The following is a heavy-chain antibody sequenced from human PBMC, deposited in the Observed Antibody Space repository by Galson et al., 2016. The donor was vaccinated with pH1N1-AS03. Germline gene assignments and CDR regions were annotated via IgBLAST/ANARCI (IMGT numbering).Heavy chain of an antibody. D-gene: IGHD2/OR15-2a*01. Sequence: SLRLSCAASGFTFSSYGMHWVRQAPGKGLECLTFVRHDGNNQYYADSVKGRFTVSRNNSKNTLSLQMDSLRPEDTAIYYCAQVRVNVIDATTGWFAPWGQGVLVTVCS. J-gene: IGHJ5*02. CDR3: AQVRVNVIDATTGWFAP. CDR1: GFTFSSYG. CDR2: VRHDGNNQ. V-gene: IGHV3-30*02.